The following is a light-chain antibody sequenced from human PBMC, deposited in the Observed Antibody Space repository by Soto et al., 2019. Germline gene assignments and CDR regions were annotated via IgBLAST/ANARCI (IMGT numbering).Light chain of an antibody. V-gene: IGKV1-12*01. J-gene: IGKJ5*01. CDR2: AAS. Sequence: DIQLTQSPSTLSSSLGERVTISCRASQGISSWLAWYQQKPGQAPRLLIYAASSWQSGIPYRFSGSGSGTDFTLTISRLQPEDFAVYYCQQDSSFPVTFGQGTRLEIK. CDR3: QQDSSFPVT. CDR1: QGISSW.